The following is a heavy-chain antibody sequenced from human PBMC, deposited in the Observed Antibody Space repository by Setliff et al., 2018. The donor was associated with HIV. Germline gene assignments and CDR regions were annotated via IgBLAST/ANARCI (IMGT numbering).Heavy chain of an antibody. CDR1: GASINTDDCF. J-gene: IGHJ4*02. CDR2: ISSSGSTI. V-gene: IGHV3-11*04. Sequence: LSLTCTVSGASINTDDCFWTWIRQPPGKGLEWVSYISSSGSTIYYADSVRGRFTISRDNARDSLYLQMNSLRVEDTAVYYCVRDTTSGWMLTNWGQGTLVTVSS. D-gene: IGHD6-25*01. CDR3: VRDTTSGWMLTN.